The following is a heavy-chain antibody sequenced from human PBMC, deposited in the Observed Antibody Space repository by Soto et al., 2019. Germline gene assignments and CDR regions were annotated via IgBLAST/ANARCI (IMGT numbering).Heavy chain of an antibody. D-gene: IGHD1-26*01. CDR3: AKGGAIVAAGTRVYLDNAMDV. J-gene: IGHJ6*02. CDR2: INPNSGYT. V-gene: IGHV1-2*02. CDR1: GYTFTGYY. Sequence: QVQLVQSGTEVKRPGDSVKVSCKASGYTFTGYYVHWVRQAPGQGLEWMGWINPNSGYTYLAQRFQGRVTMNRDTSIGTAYMEMRGLTSDDTAEYYCAKGGAIVAAGTRVYLDNAMDVWGQGTTVTVSS.